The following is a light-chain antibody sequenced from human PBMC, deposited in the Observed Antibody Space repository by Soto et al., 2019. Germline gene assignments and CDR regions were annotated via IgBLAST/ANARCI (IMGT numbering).Light chain of an antibody. Sequence: DIQMTQSPSSLSASVGDRVTITCRPSQGISNYLAWYQQKPGKVPKLLIYAASTLQSGVPSRFSGSGSGTDFTLTISSLQPEDVASYYCQKYNSAPRTFGQGTKVEIK. CDR3: QKYNSAPRT. CDR2: AAS. CDR1: QGISNY. V-gene: IGKV1-27*01. J-gene: IGKJ1*01.